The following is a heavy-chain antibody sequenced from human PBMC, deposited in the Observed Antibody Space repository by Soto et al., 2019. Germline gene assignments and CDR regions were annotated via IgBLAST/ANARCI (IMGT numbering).Heavy chain of an antibody. CDR2: IYYSGST. D-gene: IGHD6-13*01. V-gene: IGHV4-39*01. Sequence: PSETLSLTCSVSGGSVSSTSNNWGWIRQPPGKGLEWIGNIYYSGSTYYNPALKNRVTISVDKYKNQFSLKLSSVPAADTAVYYCARHKHTSNWYLLTDYWGQGTMVTVSS. CDR3: ARHKHTSNWYLLTDY. J-gene: IGHJ4*02. CDR1: GGSVSSTSNN.